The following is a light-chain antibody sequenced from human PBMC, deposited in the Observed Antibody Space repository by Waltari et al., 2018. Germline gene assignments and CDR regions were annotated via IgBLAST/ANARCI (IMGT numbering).Light chain of an antibody. CDR3: QKYDFLPAT. J-gene: IGKJ1*01. CDR2: HTS. CDR1: PGVGKY. V-gene: IGKV3-20*01. Sequence: EVVLTQSPGTRSLAPGERATLSCRASPGVGKYLAWYQQRPGQAPRLLLYHTSIRATGIPDRFSGGGYGTDFSLTISRLEPEDFAVYYCQKYDFLPATFGQGTTVEIK.